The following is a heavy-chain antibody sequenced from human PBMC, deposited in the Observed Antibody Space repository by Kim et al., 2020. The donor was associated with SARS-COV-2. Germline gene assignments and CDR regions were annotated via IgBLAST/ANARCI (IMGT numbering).Heavy chain of an antibody. V-gene: IGHV4-34*01. CDR1: GGSFSGYY. CDR3: ARGLYSGSYGGY. CDR2: INHSGST. J-gene: IGHJ4*02. D-gene: IGHD1-26*01. Sequence: SETLSLTCAVYGGSFSGYYWSWIRQPPGKGLEWIGEINHSGSTNYNPSLKSRVTISVDTTKNQFSLKLSSVTAADTAVYYCARGLYSGSYGGYCGQGTLVTVSS.